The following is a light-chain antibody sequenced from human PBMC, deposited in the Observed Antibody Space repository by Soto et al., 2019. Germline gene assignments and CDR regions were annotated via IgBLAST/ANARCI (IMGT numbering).Light chain of an antibody. Sequence: QSVLTQPASVSGSPGQSIAISCTGTTSDVGGFDFVSWYQQHPGKAPKLMIWDVNNRPSGVSTRFSGSKSGNTASLTISGLQAEDEAYYYCSSYTNKNTEVFGGGTKVTVL. CDR2: DVN. CDR3: SSYTNKNTEV. CDR1: TSDVGGFDF. V-gene: IGLV2-14*01. J-gene: IGLJ2*01.